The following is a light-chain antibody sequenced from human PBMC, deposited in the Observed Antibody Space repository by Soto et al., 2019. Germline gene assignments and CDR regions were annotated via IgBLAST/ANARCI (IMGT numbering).Light chain of an antibody. Sequence: DIVMTQSPDSLAVSLGERATMNCKCSRSVLYKSNNKNHLAWYHQKPGQPPQLIIYWASTRESGVPERFSGSGSGTDFTLTISSLESEDLAFYWCQQYFDVPFTFGGGTKVEI. CDR3: QQYFDVPFT. J-gene: IGKJ4*01. V-gene: IGKV4-1*01. CDR2: WAS. CDR1: RSVLYKSNNKNH.